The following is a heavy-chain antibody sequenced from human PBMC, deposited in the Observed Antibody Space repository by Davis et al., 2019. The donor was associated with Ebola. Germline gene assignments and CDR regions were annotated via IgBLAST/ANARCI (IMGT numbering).Heavy chain of an antibody. CDR3: ASGRGTMIVVVIRDYYYYGMDV. Sequence: AASVKVSCKASGGTFSSYAISWVRQAPGQGLEWMGGIIPIFGTANYAQKFQGRVTITADKSTSTAYMGLSSLRSEDTAVYYCASGRGTMIVVVIRDYYYYGMDVWGQGTTVTVSS. CDR1: GGTFSSYA. V-gene: IGHV1-69*06. CDR2: IIPIFGTA. J-gene: IGHJ6*02. D-gene: IGHD3-22*01.